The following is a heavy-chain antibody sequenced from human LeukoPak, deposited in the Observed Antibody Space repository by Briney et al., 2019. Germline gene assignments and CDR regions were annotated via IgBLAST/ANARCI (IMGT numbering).Heavy chain of an antibody. CDR3: ASHSGPYSSSWFDY. Sequence: PSETLSLTCTVSGGSISSSSYYWGWIRQPPGKGLEWIGSIYYSGSTYYNPSLKSRVTISVDTSKNQFSLKLSSVTAADTAVYYCASHSGPYSSSWFDYWGQGTLVTASS. V-gene: IGHV4-39*01. D-gene: IGHD6-13*01. CDR1: GGSISSSSYY. CDR2: IYYSGST. J-gene: IGHJ5*01.